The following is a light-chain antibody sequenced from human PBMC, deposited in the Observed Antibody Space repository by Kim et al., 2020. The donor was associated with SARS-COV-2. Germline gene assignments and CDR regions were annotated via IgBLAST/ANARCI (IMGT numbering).Light chain of an antibody. CDR1: KLGDKY. CDR2: QDS. Sequence: VAPGQTASITGSGDKLGDKYACWYQQKPGQSPVLVIYQDSKRPSGIPERFSGSNSGNTATLTISGTQAMDEADYYCQAWDSSTAVFGTGTKVTVL. J-gene: IGLJ1*01. V-gene: IGLV3-1*01. CDR3: QAWDSSTAV.